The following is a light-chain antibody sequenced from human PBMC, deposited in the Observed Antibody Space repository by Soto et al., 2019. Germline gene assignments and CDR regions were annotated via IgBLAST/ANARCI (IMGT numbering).Light chain of an antibody. V-gene: IGKV3-20*01. CDR3: QQYAGSPRT. CDR2: GAS. CDR1: QTITTSQ. Sequence: EIVLTQSPGTLSLSPGERATLFCRASQTITTSQLAWYQQKPGRAPRVLIFGASNRATGIPDRFSGSGSGTDFTLTISRLEPEDFAIYYCQQYAGSPRTFGQGTTVEVK. J-gene: IGKJ1*01.